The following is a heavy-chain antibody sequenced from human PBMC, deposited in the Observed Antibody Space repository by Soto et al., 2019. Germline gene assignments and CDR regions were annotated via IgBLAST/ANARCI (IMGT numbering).Heavy chain of an antibody. CDR3: ARGGSKDYYDSSGFFDY. Sequence: QVQLVESGGGVFQSGRSLRLSCAASGFTFSSYAMHWVRQAPGKGLEWVAVISYDGSNKYYADSVKGRFTISRDNSKNTLYLKMNSLRAEDTAVYYCARGGSKDYYDSSGFFDYWGQGTLVTVSS. J-gene: IGHJ4*02. CDR1: GFTFSSYA. CDR2: ISYDGSNK. V-gene: IGHV3-30-3*01. D-gene: IGHD3-22*01.